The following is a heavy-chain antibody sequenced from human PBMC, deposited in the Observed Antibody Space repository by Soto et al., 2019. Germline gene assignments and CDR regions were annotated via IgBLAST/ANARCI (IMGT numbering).Heavy chain of an antibody. CDR2: ISYDGSNK. V-gene: IGHV3-30*18. Sequence: GGSLRLSCAASGFTFSSYGMHWVRQAPGKGLEWVAVISYDGSNKYYADSVKGRFTISRDNSENTLYLQMNSLRAEDTAVYYCAKPVFAAARPYFDYWGQGTLVTVSS. J-gene: IGHJ4*02. D-gene: IGHD6-6*01. CDR3: AKPVFAAARPYFDY. CDR1: GFTFSSYG.